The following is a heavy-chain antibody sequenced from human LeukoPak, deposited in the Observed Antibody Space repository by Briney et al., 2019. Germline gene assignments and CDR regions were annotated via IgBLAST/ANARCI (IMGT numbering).Heavy chain of an antibody. D-gene: IGHD2-2*02. CDR3: TKGYCSSSSCYTTFDY. CDR2: ISWNSGSI. CDR1: GFTFDDYA. Sequence: GGSLRLSCAASGFTFDDYAMHWVRQAPGKGLEWVSGISWNSGSIGYADSVKGRFTISRDSAKNSLYLQMNSLRAEDTALYYCTKGYCSSSSCYTTFDYWGQGTLVTVSS. J-gene: IGHJ4*02. V-gene: IGHV3-9*01.